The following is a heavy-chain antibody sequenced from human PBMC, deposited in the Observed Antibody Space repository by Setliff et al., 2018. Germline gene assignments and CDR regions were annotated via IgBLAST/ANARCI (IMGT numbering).Heavy chain of an antibody. D-gene: IGHD1-26*01. CDR2: IYTSGST. CDR3: ARKGISALSGAFDM. Sequence: LSLTCTVSGGSISNYYWSWIRQPAGKGLEWIGRIYTSGSTNYNPSLKSRVTMSVDTSKNQFSLKLSSVTAADAAVYYCARKGISALSGAFDMWGQGTMVTVSS. V-gene: IGHV4-4*07. CDR1: GGSISNYY. J-gene: IGHJ3*02.